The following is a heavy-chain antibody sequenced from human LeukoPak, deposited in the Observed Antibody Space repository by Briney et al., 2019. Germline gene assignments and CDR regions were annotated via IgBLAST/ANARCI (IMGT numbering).Heavy chain of an antibody. CDR1: GYTFTSYD. V-gene: IGHV1-69*13. J-gene: IGHJ3*02. Sequence: ASVKVSCKASGYTFTSYDINWVRQAPGQGLEWMGGIIPIFGTANYAQKFQGRVTITADESTSTAYMELSSLRSEDTAVYYCAREGCSSTSCTVDAFDIWGQGTMVTVSS. CDR3: AREGCSSTSCTVDAFDI. CDR2: IIPIFGTA. D-gene: IGHD2-2*01.